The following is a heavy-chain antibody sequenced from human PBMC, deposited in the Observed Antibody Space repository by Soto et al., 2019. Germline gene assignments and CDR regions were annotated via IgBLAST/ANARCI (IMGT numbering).Heavy chain of an antibody. Sequence: GGSRRLSWAASGFTFSSYEMNWVRQAPGKGLEWVSYISSSGSTIYYADSVKGRFTISRDNAKNSLYLQMNSLRAEDTAVYYCARVPATGPHYFDYWGQGTLVTVSS. CDR2: ISSSGSTI. CDR1: GFTFSSYE. V-gene: IGHV3-48*03. CDR3: ARVPATGPHYFDY. D-gene: IGHD2-2*01. J-gene: IGHJ4*02.